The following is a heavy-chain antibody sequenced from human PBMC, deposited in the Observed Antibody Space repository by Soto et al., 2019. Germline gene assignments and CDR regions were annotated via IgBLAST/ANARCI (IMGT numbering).Heavy chain of an antibody. D-gene: IGHD3-10*01. J-gene: IGHJ6*03. CDR2: ISAYNGNT. V-gene: IGHV1-18*01. Sequence: ASVKVSCKASGYTFTSYGISWVRQAPGQGLEWMGWISAYNGNTNYAQKLQGRVTMTTDTSTSTAYMELTSLRSDDTAVYYCARVNYGSGYYYMDVCGKGTTVTVSS. CDR1: GYTFTSYG. CDR3: ARVNYGSGYYYMDV.